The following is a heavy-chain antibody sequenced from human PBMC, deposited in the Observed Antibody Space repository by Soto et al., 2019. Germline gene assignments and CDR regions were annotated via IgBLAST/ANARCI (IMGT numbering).Heavy chain of an antibody. J-gene: IGHJ3*02. D-gene: IGHD1-26*01. CDR2: IIPIFGTA. CDR1: GGTFSSYA. Sequence: SVKVSCKASGGTFSSYAISWVRQAPGQGLEWVGGIIPIFGTANYAQKFQGRVTITADESTSTAYMELSSLRSEDTAVYYCARDSTSGSYLAGAFDIWGQGTMVTVSS. V-gene: IGHV1-69*13. CDR3: ARDSTSGSYLAGAFDI.